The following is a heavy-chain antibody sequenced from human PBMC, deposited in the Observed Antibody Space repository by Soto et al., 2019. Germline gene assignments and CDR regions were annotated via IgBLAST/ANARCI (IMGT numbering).Heavy chain of an antibody. Sequence: PSETLSLTCTVSGCSIINYYWNWIRQSPGKGLEWIGYIYSSGSTHYNPSLQNRVTISIDTSKNQVSLKVNSVTAADTAVYYCARDHPHSYGVYYFDYWGQGTPVTVSS. J-gene: IGHJ4*02. CDR2: IYSSGST. D-gene: IGHD5-18*01. CDR1: GCSIINYY. V-gene: IGHV4-59*01. CDR3: ARDHPHSYGVYYFDY.